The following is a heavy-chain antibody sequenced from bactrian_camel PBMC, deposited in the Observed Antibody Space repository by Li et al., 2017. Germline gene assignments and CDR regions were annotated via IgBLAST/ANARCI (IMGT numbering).Heavy chain of an antibody. D-gene: IGHD6*01. CDR2: IDSDGNT. CDR1: ADIYSTYC. Sequence: HVQLVESGGGSVQAGGSLRLSCVASRSADIYSTYCMGWFRQAPGQLREGVAAIDSDGNTSYGEAVKGRFTISVDSAKDTLVLQMNNLAPEDIASYYCAAEYFVGGPGRLSKPVVAGLCRADYRYVHYGQGTQVTVS. V-gene: IGHV3S53*01. J-gene: IGHJ4*01.